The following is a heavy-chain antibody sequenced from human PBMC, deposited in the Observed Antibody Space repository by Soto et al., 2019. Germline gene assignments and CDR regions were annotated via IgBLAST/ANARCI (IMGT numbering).Heavy chain of an antibody. D-gene: IGHD2-15*01. CDR3: ARXCRGNSCYSSLMDWFDP. CDR2: TFYRSKWYS. J-gene: IGHJ5*02. V-gene: IGHV6-1*01. CDR1: GGSVSSNSAA. Sequence: SHALSLTCAICGGSVSSNSAAWNWIRQSPSRGLEWLGRTFYRSKWYSDYAVSVKRRITINPDTSKNQFSLQLNSVTPEDTAVYYCARXCRGNSCYSSLMDWFDPWGQGTLVTVSS.